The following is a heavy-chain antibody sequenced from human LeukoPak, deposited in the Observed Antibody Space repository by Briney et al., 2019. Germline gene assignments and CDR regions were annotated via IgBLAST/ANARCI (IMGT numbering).Heavy chain of an antibody. CDR3: ARDVHYYDSSGYAHYFDY. Sequence: SETLSLTCAVYGGSFSGYYWSWIRQPPGKGLEWIGEINHSGSTNYNPSLKSRVTISVDTSKNQFPLKLSSVTAADTAVYYCARDVHYYDSSGYAHYFDYWGQGTLVTVSS. V-gene: IGHV4-34*01. CDR2: INHSGST. CDR1: GGSFSGYY. D-gene: IGHD3-22*01. J-gene: IGHJ4*02.